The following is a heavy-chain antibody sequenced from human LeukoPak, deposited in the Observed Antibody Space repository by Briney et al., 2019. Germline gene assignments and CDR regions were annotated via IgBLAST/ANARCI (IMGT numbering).Heavy chain of an antibody. CDR2: IYYSGST. V-gene: IGHV4-59*12. CDR1: GGSISSYY. Sequence: SETLSLTCTVSGGSISSYYWSWIRQPPGKGLEWIGYIYYSGSTNYNPSLKSRVTISVDPSKNQFSLKVTYVTAADTAVYYCARVGFDLWGRGTLVTVSS. CDR3: ARVGFDL. J-gene: IGHJ2*01.